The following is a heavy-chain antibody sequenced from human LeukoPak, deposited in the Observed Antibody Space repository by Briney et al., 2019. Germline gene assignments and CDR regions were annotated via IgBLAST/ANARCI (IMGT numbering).Heavy chain of an antibody. V-gene: IGHV1-2*02. D-gene: IGHD2/OR15-2a*01. CDR3: ARVYHLYYFDY. Sequence: ASVKVSCKASGYTFTGYYMHWVRQAPGQGLEWMGWINPSSGGTNYAQKFQGRVTMTRDTSISTAYMELSRLRSDDTAVYYCARVYHLYYFDYWGQGTLVTVSS. J-gene: IGHJ4*02. CDR1: GYTFTGYY. CDR2: INPSSGGT.